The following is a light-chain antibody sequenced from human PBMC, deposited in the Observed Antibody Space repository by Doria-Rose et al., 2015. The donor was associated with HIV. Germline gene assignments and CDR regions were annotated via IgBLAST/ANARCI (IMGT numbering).Light chain of an antibody. CDR2: DAS. CDR1: QRVKSSY. Sequence: EIVLTQSPGPLSLSPGERATISCQASQRVKSSYLAWCQHTHGQAPRLLIYDASTRATGIPDRFSGSGSGTDLPLTISRLEPEDVAVYYCQQYGTSRGTFGQGTRLEIK. V-gene: IGKV3-20*01. J-gene: IGKJ5*01. CDR3: QQYGTSRGT.